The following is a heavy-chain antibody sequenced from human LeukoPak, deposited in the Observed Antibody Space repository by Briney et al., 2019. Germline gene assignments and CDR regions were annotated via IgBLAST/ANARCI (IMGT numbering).Heavy chain of an antibody. D-gene: IGHD3-10*01. CDR2: ISYDESNK. CDR1: GFTFSSYA. J-gene: IGHJ4*02. V-gene: IGHV3-30*04. Sequence: PGRSLRLSCAASGFTFSSYAMHWVRQAPGKGLEWVAVISYDESNKYYADSVKGRFTISRDNAKNSLYLQMNSLRAEDTAVYYCARIPDLYYYGSGSYFSWGQGTLVTVSS. CDR3: ARIPDLYYYGSGSYFS.